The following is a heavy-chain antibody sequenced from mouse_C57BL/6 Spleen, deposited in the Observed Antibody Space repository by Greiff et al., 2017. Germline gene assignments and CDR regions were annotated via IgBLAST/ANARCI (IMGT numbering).Heavy chain of an antibody. J-gene: IGHJ4*01. V-gene: IGHV1-18*01. CDR2: INPNNGGT. CDR1: GYTFTDYN. Sequence: VLLQQSGPDLVKPGASVKIPCTASGYTFTDYNMDWVNQSHGKSLEWIGDINPNNGGTIYNQTFKGKATLTVDKSSSTAYMELHSLTSEDTAVYYCARSLWNYYAMDYWGQGTSVTVSS. CDR3: ARSLWNYYAMDY.